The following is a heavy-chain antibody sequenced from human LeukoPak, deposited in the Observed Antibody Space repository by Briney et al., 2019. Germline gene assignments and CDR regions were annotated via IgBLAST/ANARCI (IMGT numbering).Heavy chain of an antibody. Sequence: GGSLRLSCAASGFTFTYYWIHWVRQAPGKGLVWVARINGDGSSTNYADSVKGRFTISRDNAKNTLYLQMNSLRAEDTAVYYCANDDFGASGLPDYWGQGTLVTVSS. CDR2: INGDGSST. V-gene: IGHV3-74*01. CDR3: ANDDFGASGLPDY. CDR1: GFTFTYYW. D-gene: IGHD4-17*01. J-gene: IGHJ4*02.